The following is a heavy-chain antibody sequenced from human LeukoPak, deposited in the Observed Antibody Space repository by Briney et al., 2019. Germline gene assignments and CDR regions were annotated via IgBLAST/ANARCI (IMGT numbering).Heavy chain of an antibody. J-gene: IGHJ4*02. Sequence: GGSLRLSCAASGSTFSHYGMHWVRQAPGKGLEWVAVISYDGSNKYYADSVKGRFTISRDNSKNTLYLQMNSLRPEDTAVYFCASEGGDYFDYWGQGTLVTVSS. D-gene: IGHD4-17*01. CDR3: ASEGGDYFDY. CDR2: ISYDGSNK. CDR1: GSTFSHYG. V-gene: IGHV3-30*03.